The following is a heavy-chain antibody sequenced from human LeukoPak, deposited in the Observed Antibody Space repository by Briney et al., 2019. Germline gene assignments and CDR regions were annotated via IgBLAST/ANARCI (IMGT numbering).Heavy chain of an antibody. V-gene: IGHV1-2*02. CDR2: ISPRSGDT. Sequence: ASVKVSCKASGYSFTDYYMHWVRQAPGQGLEWMGWISPRSGDTSYAQKFQGRVTMTRDTSINTVDMDLSGLTSDDTGVFYCARGREIHGGSDTKLDDYWGQGTLVTVSS. CDR3: ARGREIHGGSDTKLDDY. CDR1: GYSFTDYY. J-gene: IGHJ4*02. D-gene: IGHD3-10*01.